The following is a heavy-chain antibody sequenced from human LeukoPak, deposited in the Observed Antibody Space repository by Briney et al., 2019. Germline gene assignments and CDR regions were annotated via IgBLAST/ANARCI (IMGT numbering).Heavy chain of an antibody. CDR3: ARGVRGSTSWNSYYNYFYLDV. CDR1: GGSISSSSYY. CDR2: IYYSGST. V-gene: IGHV4-39*01. Sequence: SETLSLTCSVSGGSISSSSYYWGWIRQPPGKGLEWIGHIYYSGSTYYNPSLKSRVTISVDTSKNQFSLKLSSVTVADTAVYYCARGVRGSTSWNSYYNYFYLDVWGKGTTVTVSS. D-gene: IGHD1-7*01. J-gene: IGHJ6*03.